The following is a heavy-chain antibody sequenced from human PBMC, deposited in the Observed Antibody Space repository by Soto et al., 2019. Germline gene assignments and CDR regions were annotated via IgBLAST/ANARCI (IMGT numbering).Heavy chain of an antibody. CDR1: GFTFSTYA. CDR3: AKERSRGWSFDY. CDR2: ISGSGDST. D-gene: IGHD6-19*01. Sequence: EVQLLESGGGLVQPGGSLRLSCAASGFTFSTYAMNWVRQAPGKGLEWVSGISGSGDSTYYADSVKGRFTVSRDNSKNTLYLQMTSLRAEDTAVFSCAKERSRGWSFDYWGQGTLVTVSS. V-gene: IGHV3-23*01. J-gene: IGHJ4*02.